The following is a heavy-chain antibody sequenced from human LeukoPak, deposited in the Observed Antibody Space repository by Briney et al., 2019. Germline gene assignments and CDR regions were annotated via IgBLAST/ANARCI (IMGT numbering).Heavy chain of an antibody. CDR2: IYHSGST. Sequence: SETLSLTCTVSGYSISSGYYWGWIRQPPGKGLEWIGSIYHSGSTYYNPSLKSRVTISVDTSKNQFSLKLSSVTAADTAVYYCARDPDSSWTFYYYYGMDVWGQGTTVTVSS. CDR1: GYSISSGYY. D-gene: IGHD6-13*01. V-gene: IGHV4-38-2*02. J-gene: IGHJ6*02. CDR3: ARDPDSSWTFYYYYGMDV.